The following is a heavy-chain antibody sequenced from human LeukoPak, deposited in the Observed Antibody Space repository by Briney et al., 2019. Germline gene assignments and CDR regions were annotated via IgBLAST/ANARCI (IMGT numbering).Heavy chain of an antibody. D-gene: IGHD2-2*02. V-gene: IGHV3-23*01. CDR2: ISAGGDTT. Sequence: GGSLRLSCADSGFTFGTYAMSWVRQAPGKGLEWVSAISAGGDTTYTADSVKGRFTISRDNSRSTLYLQMNSLRAEDTAVYYCAKNGGHALYDSWGQGTLVTVSS. CDR3: AKNGGHALYDS. J-gene: IGHJ5*01. CDR1: GFTFGTYA.